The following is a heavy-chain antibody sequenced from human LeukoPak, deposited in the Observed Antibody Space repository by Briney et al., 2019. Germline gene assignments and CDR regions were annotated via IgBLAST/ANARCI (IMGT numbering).Heavy chain of an antibody. V-gene: IGHV3-74*01. CDR1: GFTFSNYW. Sequence: TGGSLRLSCAASGFTFSNYWMHWVRQAPGKGLVWVSRINSDGSSTSYADSVKGRFTISRDNAKSTLSLQMNSLRAEDTAVYYCARDYDFWSGFFDYWGQGTLVTVSS. D-gene: IGHD3-3*01. CDR2: INSDGSST. J-gene: IGHJ4*02. CDR3: ARDYDFWSGFFDY.